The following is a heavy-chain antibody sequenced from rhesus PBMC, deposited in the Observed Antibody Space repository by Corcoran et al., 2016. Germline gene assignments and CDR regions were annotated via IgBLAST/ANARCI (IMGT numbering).Heavy chain of an antibody. Sequence: QVQLQESGPGLVKPSETLSLTCAGSGGSIRGVYWLWIRQPPGKGLEWIGKIDGVIVGTNYNPSLKSRVTISKDTSKTQFSLKLSSVTAADTALYYCARDSLYFDYWGQGVLVTGSS. CDR3: ARDSLYFDY. CDR1: GGSIRGVY. J-gene: IGHJ4*01. V-gene: IGHV4-81*01. CDR2: IDGVIVGT.